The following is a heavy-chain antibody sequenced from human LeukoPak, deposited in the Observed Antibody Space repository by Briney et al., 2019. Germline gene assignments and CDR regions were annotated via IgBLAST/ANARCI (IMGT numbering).Heavy chain of an antibody. CDR1: GGTFTSYS. Sequence: SVKVSCKASGGTFTSYSVSWVRQAPGHGLEWMGGIVPIFGTTNYAEKFRGRVTMTTDESTTIVYMELSSLRSEDTAVYYCARVTGYSNWFDPWGQGTLVTVSS. D-gene: IGHD4-11*01. V-gene: IGHV1-69*05. J-gene: IGHJ5*02. CDR2: IVPIFGTT. CDR3: ARVTGYSNWFDP.